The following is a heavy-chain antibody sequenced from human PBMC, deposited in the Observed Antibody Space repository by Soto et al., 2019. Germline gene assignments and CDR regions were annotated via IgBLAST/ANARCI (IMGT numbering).Heavy chain of an antibody. D-gene: IGHD2-2*01. J-gene: IGHJ5*02. CDR1: GGTFSSYA. CDR2: IIPIFGTA. Sequence: QVQLVQSGAEVKKPGSSVKVSCKASGGTFSSYAISWVRQAPGQGLEWMGGIIPIFGTANYAQKFQGRVTITADESTRTAYMELSSLRSEDTAVYYGANSIGLVRAARNWFDPWGQGTLVTVSS. V-gene: IGHV1-69*12. CDR3: ANSIGLVRAARNWFDP.